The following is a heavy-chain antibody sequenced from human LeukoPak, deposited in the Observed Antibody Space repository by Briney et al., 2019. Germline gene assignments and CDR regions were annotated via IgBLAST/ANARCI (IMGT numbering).Heavy chain of an antibody. Sequence: GGSLRLSCAASVFTLICYGMHWVRQAPGKGLEWVAFIRYDEASKYYADSVKGRFTISRDNSKNTPYLQMNSLRAEDTAVYYCEPPLTSGSYYNNVDYWGQGTLVTVSS. CDR1: VFTLICYG. CDR3: EPPLTSGSYYNNVDY. V-gene: IGHV3-30*02. J-gene: IGHJ4*02. CDR2: IRYDEASK. D-gene: IGHD3-10*01.